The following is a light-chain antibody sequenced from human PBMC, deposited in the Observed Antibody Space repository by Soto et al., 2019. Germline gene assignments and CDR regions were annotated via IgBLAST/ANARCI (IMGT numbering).Light chain of an antibody. J-gene: IGKJ4*01. CDR1: QTPRTF. CDR3: QHFGSSLT. CDR2: ATS. Sequence: DIQMTQSPSSLSASVGDRVTITCRASQTPRTFLNWYQQKPGKAPKLLIYATSTLQSGVPSRFSGRDSGADFTLTINNLQPEDFATYYCQHFGSSLTFGGGTKVEIK. V-gene: IGKV1-39*01.